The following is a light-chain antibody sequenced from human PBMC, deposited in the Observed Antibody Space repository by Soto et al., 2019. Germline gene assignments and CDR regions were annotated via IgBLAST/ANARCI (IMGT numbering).Light chain of an antibody. CDR1: QSVSSSY. V-gene: IGKV3-20*01. Sequence: EIVLTQSPGTLSLSPGERATLSCRASQSVSSSYLAWYQQKPGQAPRLLIDGASSRASGTPDRFSVSGSGTDFTLTISRLEPEDFAVYYYQQYGSSPFTFGPGTKVDIK. CDR3: QQYGSSPFT. CDR2: GAS. J-gene: IGKJ3*01.